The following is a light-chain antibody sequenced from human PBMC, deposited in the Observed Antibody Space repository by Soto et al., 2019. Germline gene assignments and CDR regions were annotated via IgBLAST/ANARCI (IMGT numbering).Light chain of an antibody. Sequence: QSVLTQPPSASGTPGQRVTISCSGSSSNIGSTFVSWYQQLPGTAPKLLMYRNNQRPSGVPDRFSGSKSGTSASLAITGLQAEDEADYFCQSYDSSLSGSVVFGGGTKLTVL. CDR3: QSYDSSLSGSVV. V-gene: IGLV1-47*01. CDR2: RNN. J-gene: IGLJ2*01. CDR1: SSNIGSTF.